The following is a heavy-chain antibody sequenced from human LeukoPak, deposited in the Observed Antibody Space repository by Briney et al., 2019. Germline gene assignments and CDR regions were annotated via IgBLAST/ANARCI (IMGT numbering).Heavy chain of an antibody. V-gene: IGHV1-24*01. Sequence: ASVKVSCKVSGYTLTELSMHWVRQAPGKGLEWMGGFDPEDGETIYAQKFQGRVTMTEDTSTDTAYMELSSLRSDDTAVYFCSRSSDTTSWYYFDHWGQGTLVTVSS. J-gene: IGHJ4*02. CDR1: GYTLTELS. CDR3: SRSSDTTSWYYFDH. D-gene: IGHD2/OR15-2a*01. CDR2: FDPEDGET.